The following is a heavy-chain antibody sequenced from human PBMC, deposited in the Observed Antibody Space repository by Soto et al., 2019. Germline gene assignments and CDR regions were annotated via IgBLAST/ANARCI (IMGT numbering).Heavy chain of an antibody. Sequence: PGGSLRLSCAASGFTFSSYAMSWVRQAPGKGREWVSAISGSGGSTYYADSVKGRFTISRDNSKNTLYLQMNSLRAEDTAVYYCAKSFWSGYPKSYYYSGMDVWGQGTTVTVSS. CDR2: ISGSGGST. CDR3: AKSFWSGYPKSYYYSGMDV. CDR1: GFTFSSYA. D-gene: IGHD3-3*01. V-gene: IGHV3-23*01. J-gene: IGHJ6*02.